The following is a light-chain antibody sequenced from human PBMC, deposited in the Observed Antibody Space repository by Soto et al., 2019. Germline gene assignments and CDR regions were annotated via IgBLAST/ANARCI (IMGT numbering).Light chain of an antibody. Sequence: EIVMTQSPATLSVSPGERATLSCRASQSVSSNLAWYQQKPGQAPRLLIYGASSRATGIPDRFSGSGSGTDFTLTISRREPEDFAVYYCQQYETFPRTLGPGTKVDIK. CDR1: QSVSSN. J-gene: IGKJ1*01. V-gene: IGKV3D-15*01. CDR3: QQYETFPRT. CDR2: GAS.